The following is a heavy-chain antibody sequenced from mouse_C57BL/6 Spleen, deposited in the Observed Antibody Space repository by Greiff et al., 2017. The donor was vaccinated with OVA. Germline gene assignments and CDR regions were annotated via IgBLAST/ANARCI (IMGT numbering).Heavy chain of an antibody. J-gene: IGHJ2*01. D-gene: IGHD1-1*01. Sequence: EVQGVESGGGLVQPGGSMKLSCVASGFTFSNYWMNWVRQSPEKGLEWVAQIRLKSDNYATHYAESVKGRFTISRDDSKSSVYLQMNNLRAEDTGIYYCTVSLFITTVVATDYWGQGTTLTVSS. CDR2: IRLKSDNYAT. CDR3: TVSLFITTVVATDY. CDR1: GFTFSNYW. V-gene: IGHV6-3*01.